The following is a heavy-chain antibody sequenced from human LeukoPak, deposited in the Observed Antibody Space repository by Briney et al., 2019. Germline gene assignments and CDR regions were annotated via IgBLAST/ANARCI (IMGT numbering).Heavy chain of an antibody. Sequence: GGSLRLSCAASGFTFSSYAMHWVRQAPGKGLEWVAVISYDGSNKYYADSVKGRFTISRDNAKNSLYLQMNSLRAEDTAVYYCARVKTKTRYYYDSSGLPTAFDIWGQGTMVTVSS. CDR3: ARVKTKTRYYYDSSGLPTAFDI. CDR2: ISYDGSNK. J-gene: IGHJ3*02. D-gene: IGHD3-22*01. CDR1: GFTFSSYA. V-gene: IGHV3-30-3*01.